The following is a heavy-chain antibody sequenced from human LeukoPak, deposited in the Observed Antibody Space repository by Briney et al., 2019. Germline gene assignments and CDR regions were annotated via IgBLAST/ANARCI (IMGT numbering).Heavy chain of an antibody. Sequence: WGSLRLSCAASGFILGRYSMHWVRQTPGKGLVWVSRFSSDGSITTYADSVKGRFIISRDNAKNTLYLQLNRLRAEDTAVYYCTRQSNYYDSSGLDYWGQGTLVTVSS. J-gene: IGHJ4*02. V-gene: IGHV3-74*03. CDR1: GFILGRYS. D-gene: IGHD3-22*01. CDR3: TRQSNYYDSSGLDY. CDR2: FSSDGSIT.